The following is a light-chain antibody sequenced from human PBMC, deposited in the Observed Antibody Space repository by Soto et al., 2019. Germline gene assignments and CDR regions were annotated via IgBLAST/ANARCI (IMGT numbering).Light chain of an antibody. CDR1: QSVSSNY. CDR3: QQYGSSPRT. Sequence: EVVMTQSPATLSVSTRERATLSCRASQSVSSNYLAWYQQKPGQAPRLLIYGASSRATGIPDRFSGSGSGTDFTLTISRLEPEDFAVYYCQQYGSSPRTFGQGTKVDI. CDR2: GAS. J-gene: IGKJ1*01. V-gene: IGKV3-20*01.